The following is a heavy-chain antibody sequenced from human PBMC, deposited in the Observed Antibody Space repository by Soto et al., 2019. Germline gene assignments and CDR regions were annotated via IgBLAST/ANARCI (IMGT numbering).Heavy chain of an antibody. Sequence: GASVKVSCKASGGTFSSYAISWVRQAPGQGLEWMGWISAYNGNTNYAQKLQGRVTMTTDTSTSTAYMELRSLRSDDTAVYYCARDLPLRYFDWLLYDYWGQGTLVTVST. CDR3: ARDLPLRYFDWLLYDY. CDR1: GGTFSSYA. CDR2: ISAYNGNT. D-gene: IGHD3-9*01. V-gene: IGHV1-18*01. J-gene: IGHJ4*02.